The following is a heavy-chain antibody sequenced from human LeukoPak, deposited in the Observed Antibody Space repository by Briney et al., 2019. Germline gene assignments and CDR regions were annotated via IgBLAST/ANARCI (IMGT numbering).Heavy chain of an antibody. V-gene: IGHV4-34*01. Sequence: SETLSLTCAVYGGPFSGYYWSWIRQPPGKGLEWIGEINHSGRTNHNPSLKSRVTILVDSFKNQFSLKLSSVTAADTAVYYCARVAGSGSYGDAFDIWGQGTMVTVSS. J-gene: IGHJ3*02. CDR2: INHSGRT. D-gene: IGHD3-10*01. CDR3: ARVAGSGSYGDAFDI. CDR1: GGPFSGYY.